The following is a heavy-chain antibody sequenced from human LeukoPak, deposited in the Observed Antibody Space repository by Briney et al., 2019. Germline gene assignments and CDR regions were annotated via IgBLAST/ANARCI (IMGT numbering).Heavy chain of an antibody. J-gene: IGHJ4*02. D-gene: IGHD3-22*01. V-gene: IGHV1-46*01. CDR1: GYTFTSYY. CDR3: ARYYYDSSGYYYYFDY. Sequence: ASVKVSCKASGYTFTSYYMHWVRRAPGQGLEWMGIINPSGGSTSYAQKFQGRVTMTRDTSTSTVYMELSRLRSDDTAVYYCARYYYDSSGYYYYFDYWGQGTLVTVSS. CDR2: INPSGGST.